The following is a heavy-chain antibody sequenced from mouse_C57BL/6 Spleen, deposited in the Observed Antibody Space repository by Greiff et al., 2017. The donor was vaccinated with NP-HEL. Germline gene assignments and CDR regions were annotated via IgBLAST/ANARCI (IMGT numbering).Heavy chain of an antibody. V-gene: IGHV14-4*01. CDR2: IDPENGDT. J-gene: IGHJ1*03. CDR3: TQDYGSSHYWYFDV. CDR1: GFNIKDDY. D-gene: IGHD1-1*01. Sequence: EVQLQQSGAELVRPGASVKLSCTASGFNIKDDYMHWVKQRPEQGLEWIGWIDPENGDTEYASKFQGKATITADTSSNTAYLQLSSLTSEDTAVYYCTQDYGSSHYWYFDVWGTGTTVTVSS.